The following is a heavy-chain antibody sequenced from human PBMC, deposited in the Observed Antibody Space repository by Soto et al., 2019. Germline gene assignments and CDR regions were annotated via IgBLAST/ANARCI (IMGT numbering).Heavy chain of an antibody. CDR3: TTSNLGVDF. J-gene: IGHJ5*01. V-gene: IGHV3-15*01. CDR1: GLIFSDVW. CDR2: IKTKPDDGTI. Sequence: GSLRLSCAASGLIFSDVWMTWVRQAPGKGLEWVGRIKTKPDDGTIDYAAPVRGRFTISRDDSKNTLYLQMTSLTPDDTGVYYCTTSNLGVDFWGPGTLVTVSS.